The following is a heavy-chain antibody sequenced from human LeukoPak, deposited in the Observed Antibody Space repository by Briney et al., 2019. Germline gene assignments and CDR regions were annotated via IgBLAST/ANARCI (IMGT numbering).Heavy chain of an antibody. CDR2: INPSGGST. V-gene: IGHV1-46*01. D-gene: IGHD6-13*01. CDR3: AREAPNSYRSSWFDY. CDR1: GYTFTSYY. Sequence: ASVKVSCKASGYTFTSYYRHWVRQAPGQGLEGMGIINPSGGSTSYAQKFQGRVTMTRDTSTSTVYMELSSLRSEDTAVYYCAREAPNSYRSSWFDYWGQGTLVTVCS. J-gene: IGHJ4*02.